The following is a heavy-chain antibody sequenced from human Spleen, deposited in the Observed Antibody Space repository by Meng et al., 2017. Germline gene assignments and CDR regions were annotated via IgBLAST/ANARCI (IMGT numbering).Heavy chain of an antibody. CDR1: GFTFSSYG. J-gene: IGHJ4*02. CDR2: MSGSVPYT. V-gene: IGHV3-23*01. D-gene: IGHD3-22*01. CDR3: AKYDVHDSSGYE. Sequence: GGSLRLSCAASGFTFSSYGMSWVRQAPGKGLEWVSGMSGSVPYTYYADFVKGRFTISRDTSKNTLFLQMNSLRADDTALYYCAKYDVHDSSGYEWGQGTQVTVSS.